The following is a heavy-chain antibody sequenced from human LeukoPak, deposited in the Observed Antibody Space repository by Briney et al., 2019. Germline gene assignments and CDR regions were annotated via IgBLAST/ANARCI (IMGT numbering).Heavy chain of an antibody. D-gene: IGHD5-12*01. J-gene: IGHJ6*02. Sequence: PGGSLRLSGEPSGFSFSNYPMSWFRQAPGKGLEWVSGISGSGSYTYHADSVKGRFSIFRDNSQNMLFLQLNNLRVEDTAVYYCTRDGGPASAGYLQYYYGMGVWGQGTTVTVS. V-gene: IGHV3-23*01. CDR2: ISGSGSYT. CDR1: GFSFSNYP. CDR3: TRDGGPASAGYLQYYYGMGV.